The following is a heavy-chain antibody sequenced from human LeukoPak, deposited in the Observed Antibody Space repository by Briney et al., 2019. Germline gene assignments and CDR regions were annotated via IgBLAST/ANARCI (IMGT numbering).Heavy chain of an antibody. Sequence: GGSLRLSCAASGFTFSSYSMNWVRHAPGKGLEWVSFISSSSTYIYYADSVKGRFTISRDDAKNSLYLQMSSLRADDTAVYYCARDRVGAGRFGEVACWGQGTLVTVSS. CDR1: GFTFSSYS. D-gene: IGHD3-10*01. V-gene: IGHV3-21*01. CDR2: ISSSSTYI. J-gene: IGHJ4*02. CDR3: ARDRVGAGRFGEVAC.